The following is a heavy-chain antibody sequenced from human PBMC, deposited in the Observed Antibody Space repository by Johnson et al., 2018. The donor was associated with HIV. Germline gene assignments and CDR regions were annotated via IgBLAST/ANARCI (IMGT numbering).Heavy chain of an antibody. CDR2: ISSSGSTI. J-gene: IGHJ3*01. D-gene: IGHD4-17*01. CDR1: GFTFSDYY. CDR3: ASSRANDYGIPDAFPV. V-gene: IGHV3-11*01. Sequence: QEQLVESGGGLVKPGGSLRLSCAASGFTFSDYYMSWIRQAPGKGLEWVSYISSSGSTIYYADSVKGRFTISRDNAKNSVYLQMNSLRAEDTALYYCASSRANDYGIPDAFPVWGQGTMVTVSS.